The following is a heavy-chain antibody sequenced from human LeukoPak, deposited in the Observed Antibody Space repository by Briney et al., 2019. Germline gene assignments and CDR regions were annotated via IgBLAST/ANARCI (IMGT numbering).Heavy chain of an antibody. CDR3: AKDNSGSYLPRYYFDY. J-gene: IGHJ4*02. V-gene: IGHV1-8*03. CDR2: MNPNSGNT. Sequence: ASVKVSCKASGYTFTSYDINWVRQATGQGLEWMGWMNPNSGNTGYAQKFQGRVTITRNTSISTAYMELSSLRSEDTAVYYCAKDNSGSYLPRYYFDYWGQGTLVTVSS. D-gene: IGHD1-26*01. CDR1: GYTFTSYD.